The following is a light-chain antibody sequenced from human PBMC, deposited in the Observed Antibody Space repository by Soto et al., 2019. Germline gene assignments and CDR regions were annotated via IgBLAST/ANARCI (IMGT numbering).Light chain of an antibody. CDR3: QQRSNWPKT. V-gene: IGKV3-11*01. CDR2: DAS. CDR1: QRVSSY. Sequence: EIVLTQSPATLSLSPGERATLSCRASQRVSSYLAWYQQKPGQAPRLLIYDASNRATGIPARFSGSGSGTDFTLTISSLEPEDFAVYYCQQRSNWPKTFGQGNKVDIK. J-gene: IGKJ1*01.